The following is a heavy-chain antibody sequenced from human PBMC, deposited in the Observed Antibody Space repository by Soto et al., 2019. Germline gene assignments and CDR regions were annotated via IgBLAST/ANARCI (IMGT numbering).Heavy chain of an antibody. CDR2: FDPEDGET. J-gene: IGHJ4*02. D-gene: IGHD6-13*01. CDR3: ATGGGIAATYYLDY. Sequence: ASVKVSCKVSGYTLTELSMHWVRQAPGKGLEWMGGFDPEDGETIYAQKFQGRVTMTEDTSTDTAYMELSSLRSEDTAVYYCATGGGIAATYYLDYWGQGXLVTVYS. CDR1: GYTLTELS. V-gene: IGHV1-24*01.